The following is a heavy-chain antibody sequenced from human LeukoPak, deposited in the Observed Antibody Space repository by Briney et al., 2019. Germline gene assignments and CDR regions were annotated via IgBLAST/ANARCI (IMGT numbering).Heavy chain of an antibody. CDR1: GASISSYY. Sequence: SETLSLTCTVSGASISSYYWSWIRQPPGKGLEWIAFIYSSGDINYNPSLRSRASISLDTSKNLCSLRLTSVTAADTAVYYCARHVISSGGYSYWFDPWGLGTLVTVSS. CDR3: ARHVISSGGYSYWFDP. V-gene: IGHV4-59*08. J-gene: IGHJ5*02. CDR2: IYSSGDI. D-gene: IGHD1-26*01.